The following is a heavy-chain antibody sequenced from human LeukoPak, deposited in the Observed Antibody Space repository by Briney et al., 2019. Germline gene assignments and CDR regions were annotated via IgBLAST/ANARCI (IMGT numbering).Heavy chain of an antibody. V-gene: IGHV1-58*01. J-gene: IGHJ4*02. D-gene: IGHD2-2*01. CDR2: IVVGSGNT. CDR3: AVDVVYESD. CDR1: GFTFSNSA. Sequence: ASVKVSCKASGFTFSNSAVQWVRQARGQRLEWIGWIVVGSGNTNYAQKFQERVTITRDMSTSTAYMELSSLRSEDTAVYYCAVDVVYESDWGQGTLVTVSS.